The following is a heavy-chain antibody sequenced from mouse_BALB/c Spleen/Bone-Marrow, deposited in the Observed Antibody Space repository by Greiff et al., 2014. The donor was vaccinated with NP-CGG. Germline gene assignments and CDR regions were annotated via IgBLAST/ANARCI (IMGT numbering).Heavy chain of an antibody. D-gene: IGHD2-1*01. Sequence: VQLQQSGPELVKPGASVKMSCKASGYTFTDYYMDWVKQSHGESFEWIGRVNPYNGGTSYNQKFKGKATLTVDKSSSTAYMELNSLTSEDSAVYYCAREIYYGNYIDYWGQGTTLTVSS. CDR3: AREIYYGNYIDY. V-gene: IGHV1-19*01. CDR1: GYTFTDYY. J-gene: IGHJ2*01. CDR2: VNPYNGGT.